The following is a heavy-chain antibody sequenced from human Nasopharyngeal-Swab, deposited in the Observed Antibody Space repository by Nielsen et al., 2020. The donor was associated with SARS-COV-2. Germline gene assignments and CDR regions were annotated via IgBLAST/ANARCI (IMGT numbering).Heavy chain of an antibody. J-gene: IGHJ5*02. CDR2: INPNSGGT. V-gene: IGHV1-2*04. Sequence: WVRQAPGQGLEWMGWINPNSGGTNYAQKFQGWVTMTRDTSISTAYMELSRLRPDDTAVYYCARGGPGYCSSTSCYGNWFDPWGQGTLVTVSS. D-gene: IGHD2-2*01. CDR3: ARGGPGYCSSTSCYGNWFDP.